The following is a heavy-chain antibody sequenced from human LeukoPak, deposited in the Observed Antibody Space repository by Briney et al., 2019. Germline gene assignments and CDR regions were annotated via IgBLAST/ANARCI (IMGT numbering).Heavy chain of an antibody. CDR3: ARYRCKTTSGCEDTDAFDM. D-gene: IGHD2/OR15-2a*01. J-gene: IGHJ3*02. V-gene: IGHV1-2*02. CDR2: INPNSGAT. CDR1: GYTFTANY. Sequence: ASVKVSCKTSGYTFTANYMQWVRQAPGQGLEWMGWINPNSGATKYAQKFQGRVTMTRDTSISTAYMELSRLRSDDTAVYYCARYRCKTTSGCEDTDAFDMWGQGTMVTVSS.